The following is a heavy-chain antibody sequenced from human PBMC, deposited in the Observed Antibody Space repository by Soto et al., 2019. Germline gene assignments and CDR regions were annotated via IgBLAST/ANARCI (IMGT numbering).Heavy chain of an antibody. Sequence: GASVKVSCKASGVTFSSYAISWVRQAPGQGLEWMGGIIPIFGTANYAQKFQGRVTITADESTSTAYMELSSLRSEDTAVYYCAKDPLKDYDFWSGYGDPIYYYYGMDVWGQGTTVTVSS. J-gene: IGHJ6*02. CDR1: GVTFSSYA. D-gene: IGHD3-3*01. CDR3: AKDPLKDYDFWSGYGDPIYYYYGMDV. V-gene: IGHV1-69*13. CDR2: IIPIFGTA.